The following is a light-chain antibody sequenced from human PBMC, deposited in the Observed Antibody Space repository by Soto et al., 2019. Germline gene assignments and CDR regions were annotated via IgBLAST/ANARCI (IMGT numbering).Light chain of an antibody. Sequence: VLTQSPATLSLSPGERATLSCRASRSVSIYLAWYQQKPGQAPRLLIYDGSNRATGVPARFSGSGSGTDFTLTISSLEPEDFAVYYCQQRFAWPPITFGQGTRLDI. CDR3: QQRFAWPPIT. V-gene: IGKV3-11*01. CDR1: RSVSIY. CDR2: DGS. J-gene: IGKJ5*01.